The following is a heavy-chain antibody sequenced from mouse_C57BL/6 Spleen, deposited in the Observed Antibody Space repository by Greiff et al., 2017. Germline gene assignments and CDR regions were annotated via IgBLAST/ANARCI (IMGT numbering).Heavy chain of an antibody. CDR2: INPSTGGT. CDR1: GYSFTGYY. CDR3: ARGYYGSSWYFDY. Sequence: LKESGPELVKPGASVKISCKASGYSFTGYYMNWVKQSPEKSLEWIGEINPSTGGTTYNQKFKAKATLTVDKSSSTAYMQLKSLTSEDSAVYYCARGYYGSSWYFDYWGQGTTLTVSS. V-gene: IGHV1-42*01. J-gene: IGHJ2*01. D-gene: IGHD1-1*01.